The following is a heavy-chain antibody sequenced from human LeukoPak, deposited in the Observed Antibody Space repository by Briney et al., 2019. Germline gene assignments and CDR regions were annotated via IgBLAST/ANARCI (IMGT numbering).Heavy chain of an antibody. Sequence: SVKVSCKASGDTFSSYAISWVRQAPGQGLEWMGRIIPIFGIANYAQKFQGRVTITADKSTSTAYMELSSLRSEDTAVYYCAREGLTENYYDSRNWFDPWGQGTLVTVSS. V-gene: IGHV1-69*04. D-gene: IGHD3-22*01. CDR2: IIPIFGIA. CDR3: AREGLTENYYDSRNWFDP. J-gene: IGHJ5*02. CDR1: GDTFSSYA.